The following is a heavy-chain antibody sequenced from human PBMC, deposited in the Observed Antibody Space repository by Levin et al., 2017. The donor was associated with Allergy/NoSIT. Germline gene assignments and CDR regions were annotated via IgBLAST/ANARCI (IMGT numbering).Heavy chain of an antibody. J-gene: IGHJ4*02. Sequence: AASVKVSCKASGGTFRSYAITWVRQAPGLGLEWMGGIVPMFGTANYAQKFLARVTITADESTSTAYMELSSLTSEDTALYYCAREGSDTAGYYAFWGQGTRVTVSS. CDR2: IVPMFGTA. CDR1: GGTFRSYA. CDR3: AREGSDTAGYYAF. V-gene: IGHV1-69*13. D-gene: IGHD3-22*01.